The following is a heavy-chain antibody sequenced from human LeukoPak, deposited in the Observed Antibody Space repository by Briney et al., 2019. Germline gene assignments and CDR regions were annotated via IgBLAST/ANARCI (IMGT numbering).Heavy chain of an antibody. CDR1: GFTFSSYA. Sequence: GGSLRLSCAASGFTFSSYAMTWVRQAPGKGPEWVSAISGGGDSTNYAASVKGRFTMSRDNSENMLYLQMNSLRVEDTAVYYCGKVLGATTSILNWGQGTLVTVSS. J-gene: IGHJ4*02. D-gene: IGHD1-14*01. CDR3: GKVLGATTSILN. V-gene: IGHV3-23*01. CDR2: ISGGGDST.